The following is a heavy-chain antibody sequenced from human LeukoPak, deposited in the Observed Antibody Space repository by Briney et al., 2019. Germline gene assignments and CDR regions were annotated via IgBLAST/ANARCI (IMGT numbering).Heavy chain of an antibody. CDR3: ARHVSGIYGSRGDFDY. CDR2: IYSNGGT. D-gene: IGHD3-10*01. V-gene: IGHV4-59*08. Sequence: SETLSLTCSVSGGSISSFYWSWIRQPPGKGLEWIGYIYSNGGTNYNPSLKSRVTMSVDTSKNQFSLNLSSVTAADTAVYYCARHVSGIYGSRGDFDYWGQGTLVTVSS. J-gene: IGHJ4*02. CDR1: GGSISSFY.